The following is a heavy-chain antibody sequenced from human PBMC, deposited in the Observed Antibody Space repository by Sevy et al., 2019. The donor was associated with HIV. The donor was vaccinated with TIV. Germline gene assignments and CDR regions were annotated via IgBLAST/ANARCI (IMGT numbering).Heavy chain of an antibody. V-gene: IGHV4-39*01. D-gene: IGHD3-10*01. J-gene: IGHJ6*02. CDR3: AVITMVRGVTYYYYGMDV. Sequence: LSLTCTVSGGSISSSSYYWGWIRQPPGKGLEGIGSIYYSGSTYYNPSLKSRVTISVDTSKNQFSLKLSSVTAADTAVYYCAVITMVRGVTYYYYGMDVWGQGTTVTVSS. CDR1: GGSISSSSYY. CDR2: IYYSGST.